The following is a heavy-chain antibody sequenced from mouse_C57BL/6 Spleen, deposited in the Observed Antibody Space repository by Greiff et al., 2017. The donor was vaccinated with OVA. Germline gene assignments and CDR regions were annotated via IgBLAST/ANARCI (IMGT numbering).Heavy chain of an antibody. J-gene: IGHJ3*01. CDR3: AREGYYSNRFAY. V-gene: IGHV1-75*01. CDR2: IFPGSGST. D-gene: IGHD2-5*01. CDR1: GYTFTDYY. Sequence: QVHVKQSGPELVKPGASVKISCKASGYTFTDYYINWVKQRPGQGLEWIGWIFPGSGSTYYNEKFKGKATLTVDKSSSTAYMLLSSLTSEDSAVYFCAREGYYSNRFAYWGQGTLVTVSA.